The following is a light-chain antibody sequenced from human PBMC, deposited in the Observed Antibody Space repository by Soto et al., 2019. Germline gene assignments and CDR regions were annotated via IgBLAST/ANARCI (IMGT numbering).Light chain of an antibody. CDR3: QQYNNWPPMYT. V-gene: IGKV3-15*01. Sequence: EIVMTQSPGTLSVSPGERATLSCRASQSVSSNLVWYQQKPGQAPRLLIYGASTRATGIPARFSGSGSGTEFTLTISSLQSEDFAVYYCQQYNNWPPMYTFGQGTKLEIK. CDR1: QSVSSN. J-gene: IGKJ2*01. CDR2: GAS.